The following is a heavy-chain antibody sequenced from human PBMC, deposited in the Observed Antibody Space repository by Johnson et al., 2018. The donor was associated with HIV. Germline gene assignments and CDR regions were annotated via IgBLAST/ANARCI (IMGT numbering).Heavy chain of an antibody. CDR3: ARYGALTTRGAFDI. CDR2: INWNGGTI. CDR1: VFKFDDYA. V-gene: IGHV3-20*04. Sequence: VQVLESGGGVVRPGGSLRLSCAASVFKFDDYAMSWVRQAPGRGLEWVSNINWNGGTISFADSVKGRFTISRDNSKNTLSLQMKSLRVEDTAVYYCARYGALTTRGAFDIWGQGTMVTVSS. D-gene: IGHD4-17*01. J-gene: IGHJ3*02.